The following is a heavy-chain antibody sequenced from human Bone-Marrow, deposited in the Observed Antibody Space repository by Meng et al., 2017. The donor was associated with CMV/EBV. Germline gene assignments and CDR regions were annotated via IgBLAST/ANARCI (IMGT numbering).Heavy chain of an antibody. CDR2: ISSGSTYI. V-gene: IGHV3-21*01. CDR3: ARGLGSGIWYYGMDV. D-gene: IGHD3-10*01. CDR1: GFTFINYT. J-gene: IGHJ6*02. Sequence: GESLKISRAASGFTFINYTMNWVRQAPGKGLEWVSSISSGSTYIYYADSVKGRFTISRDNAKNSLYLQMNSLRAEDTAVYYCARGLGSGIWYYGMDVWGQGTTVTVSS.